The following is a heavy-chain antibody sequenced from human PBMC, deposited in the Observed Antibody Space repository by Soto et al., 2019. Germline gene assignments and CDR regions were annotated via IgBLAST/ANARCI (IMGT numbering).Heavy chain of an antibody. CDR1: GFTFSSYA. V-gene: IGHV3-23*01. J-gene: IGHJ5*02. CDR3: AKGQYYYDSSGYS. D-gene: IGHD3-22*01. Sequence: PGGSLRLSCAASGFTFSSYAMSWVRQAPGKGLEWVSAISGSGGSKYYADSVKGRFTISRDNSKNTLYLQMNSLRAEDTAVYYCAKGQYYYDSSGYSWGQGTLVTVSS. CDR2: ISGSGGSK.